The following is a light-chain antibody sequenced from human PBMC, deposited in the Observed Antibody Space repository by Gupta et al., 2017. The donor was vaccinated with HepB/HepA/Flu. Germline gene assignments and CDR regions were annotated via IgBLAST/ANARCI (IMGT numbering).Light chain of an antibody. V-gene: IGKV1-39*01. CDR3: QQSDSIPWT. J-gene: IGKJ1*01. CDR1: QGITNY. CDR2: AAS. Sequence: DIQMTQSPSSLAASVGDRVTITCRASQGITNYLNWYQQRPGRAPKFLIFAASSLQSGVPSRFSGGGYGTDFTLTISRLQPEDFATYYCQQSDSIPWTFGQGTKVEIK.